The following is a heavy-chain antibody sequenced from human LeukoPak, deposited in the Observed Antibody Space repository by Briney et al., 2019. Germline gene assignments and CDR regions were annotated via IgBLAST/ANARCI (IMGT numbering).Heavy chain of an antibody. V-gene: IGHV1-8*01. Sequence: ASVKVSCKASGYTFTSYDTNWVRQATGQGLEWMGWMNPNSGNTGYAQKFQGRVTMTRNTSISTAYMELSSLRSEDTAVYYCAIYGDYPEAFDIWGQGTMVTVSS. CDR3: AIYGDYPEAFDI. CDR1: GYTFTSYD. D-gene: IGHD4-17*01. CDR2: MNPNSGNT. J-gene: IGHJ3*02.